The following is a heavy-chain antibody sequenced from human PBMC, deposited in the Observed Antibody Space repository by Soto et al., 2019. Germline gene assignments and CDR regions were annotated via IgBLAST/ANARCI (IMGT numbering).Heavy chain of an antibody. Sequence: LSLTCTVSGGSISSSAFYWSWIRQHPGKGLEWLGYVHSSGNTFYNSSLKSRITINPDTSNNQFSLQLNSVTPDDTAVYYCARLIGNSWLDSWGQGTLVTVSS. CDR1: GGSISSSAFY. CDR2: VHSSGNT. CDR3: ARLIGNSWLDS. D-gene: IGHD2-8*01. V-gene: IGHV4-30-4*08. J-gene: IGHJ5*01.